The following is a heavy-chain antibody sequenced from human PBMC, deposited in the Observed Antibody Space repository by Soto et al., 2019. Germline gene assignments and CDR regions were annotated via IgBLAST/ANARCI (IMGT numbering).Heavy chain of an antibody. V-gene: IGHV4-59*01. CDR2: IYYSGST. CDR1: GGSMSSYY. D-gene: IGHD2-8*02. CDR3: ARDKITGLFDY. Sequence: PSETLSLTCTVPGGSMSSYYWSWIRQPPGKGLEWIGYIYYSGSTIYNPSLKSRVTISVDTSKNQFSLKLSSVTAADTAVYYCARDKITGLFDYWGQGTLVTVSS. J-gene: IGHJ4*02.